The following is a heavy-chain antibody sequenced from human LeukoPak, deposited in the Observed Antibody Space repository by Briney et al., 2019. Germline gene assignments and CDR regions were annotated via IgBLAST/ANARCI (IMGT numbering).Heavy chain of an antibody. CDR1: GYTFTGYY. CDR2: INPNSGGT. D-gene: IGHD5-24*01. CDR3: ARGDVDSGYNWGGSYYHYYMDV. Sequence: ASVKVSCKASGYTFTGYYMHWVRQAPGQGLEWMGWINPNSGGTNYAQKFQGRATMTRDTSISTAYMELSRLRSDDTAMYFCARGDVDSGYNWGGSYYHYYMDVWGKGTTVTVSS. J-gene: IGHJ6*03. V-gene: IGHV1-2*02.